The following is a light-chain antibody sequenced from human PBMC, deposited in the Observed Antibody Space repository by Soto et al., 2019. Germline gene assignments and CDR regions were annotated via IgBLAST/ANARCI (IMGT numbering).Light chain of an antibody. CDR2: EVS. V-gene: IGLV2-14*01. J-gene: IGLJ2*01. CDR1: SSDVGDYNY. CDR3: SSYTSSSTLVV. Sequence: QPVLTQPASVSGSPGQSITISCTGTSSDVGDYNYVSWYQQHPGKAPKLIIYEVSDRPSGVSNRFSGSKSGNTASLTISGLQAEDEADYYCSSYTSSSTLVVFGGGTQLTVL.